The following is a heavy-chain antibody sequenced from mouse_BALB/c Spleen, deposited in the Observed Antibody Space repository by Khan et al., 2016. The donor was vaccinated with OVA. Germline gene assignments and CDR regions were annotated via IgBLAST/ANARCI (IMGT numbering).Heavy chain of an antibody. Sequence: EVQLQQSGPDLVKPGASVKMSCKASGYSFTGYYMNWVKQSHGKSLECIGRVNPNPGNTNYNQKFKGKAILIVDTSSSTAYMELRSPTSEDSAVYYCARGYDFFAYGGQGTLVTVSA. CDR3: ARGYDFFAY. CDR2: VNPNPGNT. D-gene: IGHD2-14*01. CDR1: GYSFTGYY. V-gene: IGHV1-26*01. J-gene: IGHJ3*01.